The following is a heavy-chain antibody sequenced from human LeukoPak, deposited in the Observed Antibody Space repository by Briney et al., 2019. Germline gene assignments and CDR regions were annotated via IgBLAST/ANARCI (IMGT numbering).Heavy chain of an antibody. D-gene: IGHD1-20*01. Sequence: VGSLSPSCAASGFSFSSYGMHWVRQAPGKGLGCVAVIWYDGSNKYYADSVKGRSTISRDNSKNTLYLQMNSLRARNTLVYNCARDRVTGTTGHYFDFWGQGTLVTVSS. CDR3: ARDRVTGTTGHYFDF. CDR2: IWYDGSNK. V-gene: IGHV3-33*01. J-gene: IGHJ4*02. CDR1: GFSFSSYG.